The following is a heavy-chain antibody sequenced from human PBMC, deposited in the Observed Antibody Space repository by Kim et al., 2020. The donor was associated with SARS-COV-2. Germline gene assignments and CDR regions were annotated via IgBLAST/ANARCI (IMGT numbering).Heavy chain of an antibody. J-gene: IGHJ4*02. Sequence: YSTSFRGQVTIQADKSISTAYLQWSSLKASDTAMYYCARQESSTSCADYWGQGTLVTVSS. D-gene: IGHD2-2*01. V-gene: IGHV5-51*01. CDR3: ARQESSTSCADY.